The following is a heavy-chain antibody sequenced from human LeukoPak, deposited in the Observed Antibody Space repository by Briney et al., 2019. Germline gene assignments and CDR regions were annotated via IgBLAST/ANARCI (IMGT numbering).Heavy chain of an antibody. CDR3: ARWIQRWLRCGFDL. D-gene: IGHD5-18*01. Sequence: ETVSLTCGVWGGSFRVYYWLWTPEPPGKAVVWFGEINQSGSTNYTAPHERRVTISVDAPKNDFSLKLSSVTAADSAVYYCARWIQRWLRCGFDLWGRGTLVTGSS. CDR1: GGSFRVYY. CDR2: INQSGST. V-gene: IGHV4-34*01. J-gene: IGHJ2*01.